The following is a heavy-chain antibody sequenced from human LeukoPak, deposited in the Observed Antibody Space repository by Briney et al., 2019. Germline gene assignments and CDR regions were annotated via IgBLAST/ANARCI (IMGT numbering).Heavy chain of an antibody. CDR3: ARVPLWWLTPFDY. J-gene: IGHJ3*01. CDR2: INNRGTT. CDR1: GGSFSGYY. V-gene: IGHV4-34*01. D-gene: IGHD5-12*01. Sequence: SETLSLTCAVYGGSFSGYYWSWIRQPPGKGLEWIGEINNRGTTNYSPSLKSRVTISVDTSKNQFSLKLTSVTAADTAMYYCARVPLWWLTPFDYWGQGTMVTVSS.